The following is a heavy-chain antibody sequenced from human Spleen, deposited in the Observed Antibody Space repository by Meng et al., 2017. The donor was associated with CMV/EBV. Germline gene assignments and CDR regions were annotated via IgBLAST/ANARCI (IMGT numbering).Heavy chain of an antibody. CDR3: ARVLGSSWVYFDN. CDR2: IYYTGST. V-gene: IGHV4-59*01. J-gene: IGHJ4*02. CDR1: GGSTTSSF. D-gene: IGHD6-13*01. Sequence: ESLKISCTVSGGSTTSSFWSWIRQPPGKGLEWIGHIYYTGSTNYNPSLKSRVTMSVDTSKNHVSLILSSVTAADTAVYYCARVLGSSWVYFDNWGQGTLVTVSS.